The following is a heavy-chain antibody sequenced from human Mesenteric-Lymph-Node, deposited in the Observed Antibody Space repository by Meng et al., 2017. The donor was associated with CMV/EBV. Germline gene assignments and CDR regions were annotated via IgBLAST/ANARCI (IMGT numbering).Heavy chain of an antibody. CDR3: ARGDVTYYDFWSGYSNYYGMDV. J-gene: IGHJ6*02. CDR2: IYSGGST. CDR1: GFTVSSNY. V-gene: IGHV3-53*01. Sequence: GESLKISCAVSGFTVSSNYMSWVRQAPGKGLEWVSVIYSGGSTHYADSVKGRFTISRDNAKNSLYLQMNSLRAEDTAVYYCARGDVTYYDFWSGYSNYYGMDVWGQGTTVTVSS. D-gene: IGHD3-3*01.